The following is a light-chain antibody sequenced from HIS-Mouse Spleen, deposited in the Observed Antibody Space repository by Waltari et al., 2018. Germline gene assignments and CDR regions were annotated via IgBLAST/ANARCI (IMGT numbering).Light chain of an antibody. Sequence: EIVLTQSPATLSLSPGERATLSCRASQSVSSYLAWSQQKPGQAPRLLNYDSSNRATGIPARFSCSGSGTDFTLTISRLGPEDFAVYYCQQRSNWPGVTFGQGTRLEIK. J-gene: IGKJ5*01. CDR3: QQRSNWPGVT. CDR2: DSS. V-gene: IGKV3-11*01. CDR1: QSVSSY.